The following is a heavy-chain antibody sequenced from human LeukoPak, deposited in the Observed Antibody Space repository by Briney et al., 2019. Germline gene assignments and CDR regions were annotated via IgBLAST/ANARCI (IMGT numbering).Heavy chain of an antibody. CDR2: ISSGATTI. CDR1: GFTFSSYS. Sequence: GGSLRLSCAASGFTFSSYSMNWVREAPGKGLEWVSYISSGATTIYYADSLRGRFTISRDNAKNSLYLQMNSLRAEDTAVYYCARTRSSSWSNPNFDYWGQGTLVTVSS. CDR3: ARTRSSSWSNPNFDY. J-gene: IGHJ4*02. V-gene: IGHV3-48*04. D-gene: IGHD6-13*01.